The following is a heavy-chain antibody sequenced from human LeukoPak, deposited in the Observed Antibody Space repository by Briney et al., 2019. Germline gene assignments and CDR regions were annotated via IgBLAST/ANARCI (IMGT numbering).Heavy chain of an antibody. D-gene: IGHD3-10*01. Sequence: GASVKVSCKASGYTFTSYGISWVRQAPGQGLEWMGWISGYNGKTNFAQKRQGRVTMTADTTTSTAYMELRSLTPDDTAVYYCARGKWLREYDYWGQGTLVTVSA. CDR3: ARGKWLREYDY. CDR1: GYTFTSYG. CDR2: ISGYNGKT. J-gene: IGHJ4*02. V-gene: IGHV1-18*01.